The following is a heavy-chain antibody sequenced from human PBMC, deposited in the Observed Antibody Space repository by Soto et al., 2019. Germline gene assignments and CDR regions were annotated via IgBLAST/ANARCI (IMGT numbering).Heavy chain of an antibody. CDR2: IIPIFGTA. CDR3: ARRKVVAATGGAYFYY. J-gene: IGHJ4*02. Sequence: QVQLVQSGAEVKKPGSSVKVSCKASGGTFSSYAISWVRQAPGQGLEWMGGIIPIFGTANYAQKFQGRVTITADESTSTAYMELSSLRSEATAAYYCARRKVVAATGGAYFYYWGQGTLVPVSS. V-gene: IGHV1-69*01. D-gene: IGHD2-15*01. CDR1: GGTFSSYA.